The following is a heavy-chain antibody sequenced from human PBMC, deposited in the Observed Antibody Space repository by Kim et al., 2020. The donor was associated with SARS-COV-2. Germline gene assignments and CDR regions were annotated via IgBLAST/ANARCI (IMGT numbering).Heavy chain of an antibody. V-gene: IGHV3-53*01. CDR3: ARAEQWLVFDS. D-gene: IGHD6-19*01. CDR1: GFTVSSNY. J-gene: IGHJ4*02. Sequence: GGSLRLSCAASGFTVSSNYMSWVRQAPGKGLEWVSVIYSGGNTYYADSVKGRFTISRDNSKNTLYLQMNSLRAEDTAVYYCARAEQWLVFDSWGQGTLVTVSS. CDR2: IYSGGNT.